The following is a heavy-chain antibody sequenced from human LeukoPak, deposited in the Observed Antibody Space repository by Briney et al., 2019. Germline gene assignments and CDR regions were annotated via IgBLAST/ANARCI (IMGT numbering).Heavy chain of an antibody. Sequence: GGSLRLSCAASGFTFSSYEMNWVRQAPGKGLEWVSYISSSGSTIYYAYSVKGRFTISRDNAKNSLYLQMNSLRAGDTAVYYCARDDWNDGNWFDPWGQGTLVTVSS. J-gene: IGHJ5*02. D-gene: IGHD1-1*01. CDR2: ISSSGSTI. V-gene: IGHV3-48*03. CDR3: ARDDWNDGNWFDP. CDR1: GFTFSSYE.